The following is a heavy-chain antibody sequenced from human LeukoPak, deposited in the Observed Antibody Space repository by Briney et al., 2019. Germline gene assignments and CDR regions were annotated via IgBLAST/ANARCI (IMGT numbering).Heavy chain of an antibody. CDR2: ISGSGGST. V-gene: IGHV3-23*01. J-gene: IGHJ4*02. D-gene: IGHD6-19*01. CDR1: GFTFSSYA. Sequence: GGSLRLSCVASGFTFSSYAMSWVRQAPGKGLEWVSAISGSGGSTYYADSVKGRFTISRDNSKNTLYLQMNSLRAEDTAVYYCAKRGAGIAVAGTDYWGQGTLVTVSS. CDR3: AKRGAGIAVAGTDY.